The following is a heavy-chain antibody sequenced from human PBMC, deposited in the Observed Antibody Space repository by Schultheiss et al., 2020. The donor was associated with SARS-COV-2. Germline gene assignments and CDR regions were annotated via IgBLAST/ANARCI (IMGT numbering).Heavy chain of an antibody. CDR3: ARSWFGDMS. Sequence: SETLSLTCAVYGGSFSGYYWSWIRQPPGKELEWIGEINHSGSTNYNPSLKSRVTISVDTSKNQFSLKLSSVTAADTAVYYCARSWFGDMSWGQGTLVTVSS. CDR2: INHSGST. V-gene: IGHV4-34*01. D-gene: IGHD3-10*01. CDR1: GGSFSGYY. J-gene: IGHJ4*02.